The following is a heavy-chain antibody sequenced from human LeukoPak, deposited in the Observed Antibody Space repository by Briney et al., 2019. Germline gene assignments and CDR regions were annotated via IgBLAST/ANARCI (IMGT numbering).Heavy chain of an antibody. J-gene: IGHJ4*02. CDR3: ARDRHVDTAMGNFDY. V-gene: IGHV1-69*04. CDR1: GGTFSSYA. D-gene: IGHD5-18*01. CDR2: IIPILGIA. Sequence: ASVKVSCKASGGTFSSYAISWVRQAPGQGLEWMGRIIPILGIANYAQKFQGRVTITADKSTSTAYMELSSLRSEDTAVYYCARDRHVDTAMGNFDYWGQGTLVTVSS.